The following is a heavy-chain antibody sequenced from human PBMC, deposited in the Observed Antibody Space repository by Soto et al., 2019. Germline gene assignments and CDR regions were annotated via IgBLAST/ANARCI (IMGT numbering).Heavy chain of an antibody. J-gene: IGHJ4*02. V-gene: IGHV3-73*02. D-gene: IGHD2-2*01. CDR1: GFSFSGSG. CDR2: IRSKPNNYAT. Sequence: EVQLVESGGGLVQPGGSLKLSCAASGFSFSGSGIHWVRQASGKGLEWIGRIRSKPNNYATAYVASVKGRFTISRDDSISTAYLQMNSLKTEDTAVYYCTRLDDVRIEPAFDYWGQGTLVTVSS. CDR3: TRLDDVRIEPAFDY.